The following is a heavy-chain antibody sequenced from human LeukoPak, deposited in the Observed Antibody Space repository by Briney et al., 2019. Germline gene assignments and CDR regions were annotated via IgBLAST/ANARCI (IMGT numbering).Heavy chain of an antibody. CDR1: GFAFNGHG. V-gene: IGHV3-48*01. D-gene: IGHD3-3*01. Sequence: GGSLRLSCAASGFAFNGHGMNWVRQAPGKGLEWVSYISSSSSNIYSADFVKGRFSISRDNAKNSLYLQMNSLRAEDTAVYYCASYDFWSGYFGNWFDPWGQGTLVTVSS. CDR3: ASYDFWSGYFGNWFDP. J-gene: IGHJ5*02. CDR2: ISSSSSNI.